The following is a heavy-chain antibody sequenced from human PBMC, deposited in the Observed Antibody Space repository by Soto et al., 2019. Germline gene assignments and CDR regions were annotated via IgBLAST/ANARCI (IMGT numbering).Heavy chain of an antibody. D-gene: IGHD2-15*01. J-gene: IGHJ5*02. V-gene: IGHV1-46*03. CDR2: INPSGGST. CDR1: GYTFPSYY. Sequence: ASVKVSCKASGYTFPSYYMHWVRQAPGQGLEWMGIINPSGGSTSYAQKFQGRVTMTRDTSTSTVYMELSSLRSEDTAVYYCARTGYCSGGSCQPGNNWFDPWGQGTLVTVSS. CDR3: ARTGYCSGGSCQPGNNWFDP.